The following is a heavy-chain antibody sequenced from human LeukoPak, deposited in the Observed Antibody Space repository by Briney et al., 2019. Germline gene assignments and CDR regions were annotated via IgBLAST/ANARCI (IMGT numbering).Heavy chain of an antibody. D-gene: IGHD6-19*01. Sequence: GGSLRLSCAASGFTFSSYGMHWVRQAPGKGLEWVAVISYDGSNKYYADSVRGRFTISRDNSKNTLYLQMNSLRAEDTAVYYCAKGRHSSGWKSYFDYWGQGTLVTVSS. CDR3: AKGRHSSGWKSYFDY. V-gene: IGHV3-30*18. CDR2: ISYDGSNK. CDR1: GFTFSSYG. J-gene: IGHJ4*02.